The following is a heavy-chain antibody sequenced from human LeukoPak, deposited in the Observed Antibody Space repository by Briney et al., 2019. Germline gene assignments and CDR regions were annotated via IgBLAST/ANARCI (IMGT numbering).Heavy chain of an antibody. CDR2: INPSGSST. J-gene: IGHJ4*02. V-gene: IGHV1-46*01. CDR1: GYSFTSHY. CDR3: ARVHHYFDIAFDY. Sequence: GASVKVSCKASGYSFTSHYMHWVRQAPGQGLEWMGLINPSGSSTLYAQKFQGRVTMTRDMSTTTDYMELSSLRSEDTAVYYCARVHHYFDIAFDYWGQGTLVTVSS. D-gene: IGHD3-9*01.